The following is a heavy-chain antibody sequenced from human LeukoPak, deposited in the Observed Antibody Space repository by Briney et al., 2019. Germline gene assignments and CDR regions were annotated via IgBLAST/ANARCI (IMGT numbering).Heavy chain of an antibody. V-gene: IGHV4-4*07. J-gene: IGHJ3*02. CDR1: GGSISSYS. D-gene: IGHD6-19*01. CDR2: IYTSGST. Sequence: SETLSLMCAVSGGSISSYSWSSIRQPAGKGLEWIGYIYTSGSTNYNPSLKSRVTMSADTSKNQLSLRLSSVTAADTAVYYCARSRYSSAWYAFDIWGQGTMVTVSS. CDR3: ARSRYSSAWYAFDI.